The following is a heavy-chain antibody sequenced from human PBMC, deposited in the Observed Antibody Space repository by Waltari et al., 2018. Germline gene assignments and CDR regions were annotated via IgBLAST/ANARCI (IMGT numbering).Heavy chain of an antibody. J-gene: IGHJ5*02. CDR1: GLSLSTNNW. Sequence: QVQLQESGPGLVKPSGTLSLTCAVSGLSLSTNNWWSWVRQPPGKGLEWIGEIDHSGSTNYNPSLESRVAISVDKSKNQFSLKVRSVTAADTAVYYCARVAVPAVTTNWFDPWSQGTLVTVSS. V-gene: IGHV4-4*02. CDR2: IDHSGST. CDR3: ARVAVPAVTTNWFDP. D-gene: IGHD2-2*01.